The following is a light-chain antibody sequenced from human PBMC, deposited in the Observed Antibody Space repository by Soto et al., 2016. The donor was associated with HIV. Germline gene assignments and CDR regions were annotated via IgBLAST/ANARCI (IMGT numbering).Light chain of an antibody. J-gene: IGKJ2*01. CDR1: QSVSVW. Sequence: DIQMTQFPSTLSASIGDRVTITCRASQSVSVWLAWYQQKPGKAPNLLIFKTSTLEIGVPSRFSASGSGTDFTLTIINVQPDDSATYYCQQSWDTPLYTFGQGTKLDI. CDR2: KTS. CDR3: QQSWDTPLYT. V-gene: IGKV1-5*03.